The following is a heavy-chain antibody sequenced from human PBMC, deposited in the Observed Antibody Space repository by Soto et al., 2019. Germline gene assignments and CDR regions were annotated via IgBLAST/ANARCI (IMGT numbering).Heavy chain of an antibody. Sequence: QVQLVQSGAEVKKPGASVKVSCKASGYTFTSYDINWVRQATGQGLEWMGWMNPNSGNTDYAQKFRGRVTMTGATSRRTAYMELSGLTSEDTAVYYCARRNGEYGRLDYWGLGTLVTVSS. V-gene: IGHV1-8*01. D-gene: IGHD4-17*01. CDR2: MNPNSGNT. CDR3: ARRNGEYGRLDY. J-gene: IGHJ4*02. CDR1: GYTFTSYD.